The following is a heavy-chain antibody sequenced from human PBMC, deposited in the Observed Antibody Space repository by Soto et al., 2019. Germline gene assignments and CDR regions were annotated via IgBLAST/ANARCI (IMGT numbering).Heavy chain of an antibody. CDR2: IYWDDSK. CDR1: GFSLTTDRVG. D-gene: IGHD1-26*01. CDR3: AHAYGGRSLY. Sequence: QITLKESGPTLVKPTQTLTLTCTFSGFSLTTDRVGVGWIRQPPGEALEWLAVIYWDDSKTYRPSLASRLTITKDTSKNQVALTMTNMGSLDTATYYFAHAYGGRSLYWGQGTLVTVSS. J-gene: IGHJ4*02. V-gene: IGHV2-5*02.